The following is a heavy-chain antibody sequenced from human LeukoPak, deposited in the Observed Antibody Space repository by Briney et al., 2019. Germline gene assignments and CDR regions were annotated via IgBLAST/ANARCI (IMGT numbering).Heavy chain of an antibody. CDR3: ARDRSGSYYRGAFDI. CDR1: GFTVSSNY. Sequence: PGGSLRLSCAASGFTVSSNYMSWVRQAPGKGLEWVSVIYSGGSTYYADSVKGRFTISRDNSKNTLYLQMNSLRAEDTAVCYCARDRSGSYYRGAFDIWGQGTMVTVSS. V-gene: IGHV3-66*01. CDR2: IYSGGST. J-gene: IGHJ3*02. D-gene: IGHD1-26*01.